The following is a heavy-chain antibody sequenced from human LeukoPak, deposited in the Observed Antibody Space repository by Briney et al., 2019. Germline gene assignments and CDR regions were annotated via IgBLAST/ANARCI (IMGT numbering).Heavy chain of an antibody. J-gene: IGHJ3*01. CDR1: GYTFKNYD. CDR3: ARAAAGGDDPFDV. Sequence: ASVKVSCKASGYTFKNYDINWVRQAPGQGLEWMAWMNPNNDNAGSAQKFQGRVTMTRDTSINTAYMELGSLRSDDTGVYYCARAAAGGDDPFDVWGQGSLIIVSS. V-gene: IGHV1-8*01. CDR2: MNPNNDNA. D-gene: IGHD6-25*01.